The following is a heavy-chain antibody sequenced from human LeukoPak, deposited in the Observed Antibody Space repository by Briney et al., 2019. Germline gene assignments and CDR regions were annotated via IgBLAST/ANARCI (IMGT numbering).Heavy chain of an antibody. CDR2: IYSGGDT. CDR3: ARLPVD. V-gene: IGHV3-66*01. J-gene: IGHJ4*02. Sequence: GSLRLSCAASGFTVSSDYMSWVRQAPGKGLEWVSVIYSGGDTFYADSVKGRFTISRDTSKNTLSLQMNSLRAEDTAVYYCARLPVDWGQGTLVTVSS. CDR1: GFTVSSDY. D-gene: IGHD2-2*01.